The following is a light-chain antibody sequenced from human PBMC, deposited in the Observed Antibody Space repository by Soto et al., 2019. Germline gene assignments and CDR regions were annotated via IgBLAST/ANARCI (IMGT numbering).Light chain of an antibody. V-gene: IGKV3-15*01. CDR2: GAS. J-gene: IGKJ4*01. Sequence: ERVMTQSPATLSVSPGERATLSCRASQSVGGDLAWYQQKPGQAPRLLLYGASSRAPGIPDRFSGSGSGTEFTLTISSLQSEDSAVYYSQQYANWPQLTFGGGTKVEI. CDR3: QQYANWPQLT. CDR1: QSVGGD.